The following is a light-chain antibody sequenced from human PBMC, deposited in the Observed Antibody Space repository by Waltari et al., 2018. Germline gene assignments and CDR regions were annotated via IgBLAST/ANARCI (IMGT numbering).Light chain of an antibody. J-gene: IGLJ1*01. CDR1: SSDVGSYNL. CDR2: AVS. Sequence: QSALTQPASVSGSPGQSITISCTGPSSDVGSYNLVSWYQQHPVKPPTLMLYAVSKRPSGVPDRFSASKSGTSASLAIDGLRSEDEAVYYCASWDDSHYVFGPGTQVTVL. V-gene: IGLV2-14*02. CDR3: ASWDDSHYV.